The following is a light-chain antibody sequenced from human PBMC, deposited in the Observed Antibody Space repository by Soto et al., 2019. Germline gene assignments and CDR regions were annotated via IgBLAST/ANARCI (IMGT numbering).Light chain of an antibody. CDR2: DTS. Sequence: EIVLTQSPATLSLSPGDSATLSCRASQSVSSRLAWFQQKPGQAPRLLIYDTSTRATGIPARFSGSGSGTDFTLTISSLESEDFALYYCQQRSNWPFFTFGPGTKVDIK. CDR3: QQRSNWPFFT. V-gene: IGKV3-11*01. J-gene: IGKJ3*01. CDR1: QSVSSR.